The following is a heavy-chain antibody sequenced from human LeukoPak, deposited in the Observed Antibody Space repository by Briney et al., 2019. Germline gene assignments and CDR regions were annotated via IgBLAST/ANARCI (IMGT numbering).Heavy chain of an antibody. J-gene: IGHJ4*02. Sequence: GRSLRLSCAASGFTFSSYGMHWVRQAPGKGLEWVAVISYDGSNKYYADSVKGRFTISRDNSKNTLYLQMNSLRAEDTAVYYCAKELGDYVWGSPLDYWGQGTLVTVSS. CDR1: GFTFSSYG. CDR3: AKELGDYVWGSPLDY. D-gene: IGHD3-16*01. V-gene: IGHV3-30*18. CDR2: ISYDGSNK.